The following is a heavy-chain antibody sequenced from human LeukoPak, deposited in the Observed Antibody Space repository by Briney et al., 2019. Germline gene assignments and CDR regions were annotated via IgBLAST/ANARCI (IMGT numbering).Heavy chain of an antibody. Sequence: GGSLRLSCAASGFIFNNYGLIWVRQAPGKGLEWVSAISNDGGGTTYADFVEGRFSVSRDNSKNTLFLRMNSLRAEDTALYFCAKGSSGYFFDLWGQGTLVTVSS. CDR3: AKGSSGYFFDL. CDR1: GFIFNNYG. V-gene: IGHV3-23*01. D-gene: IGHD3-22*01. J-gene: IGHJ4*02. CDR2: ISNDGGGT.